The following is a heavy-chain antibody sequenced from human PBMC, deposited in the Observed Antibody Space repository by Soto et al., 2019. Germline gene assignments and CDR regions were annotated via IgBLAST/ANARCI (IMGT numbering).Heavy chain of an antibody. V-gene: IGHV1-18*01. Sequence: QVQLVQSGAEVKKPGASVKVSCKASGYTFTSYGISWVRQAPGQGLEWMGWISAYNGNTNYAQKLQGRVTMTTDTSTSTAYMELRSLRSDDTAVYYCARDSRYCSSTSCRKGAFDIWGQGTMVTVSS. J-gene: IGHJ3*02. D-gene: IGHD2-2*01. CDR3: ARDSRYCSSTSCRKGAFDI. CDR2: ISAYNGNT. CDR1: GYTFTSYG.